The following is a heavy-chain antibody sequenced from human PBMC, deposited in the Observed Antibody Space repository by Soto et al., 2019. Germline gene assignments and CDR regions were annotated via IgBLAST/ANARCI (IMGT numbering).Heavy chain of an antibody. J-gene: IGHJ6*02. V-gene: IGHV3-11*01. CDR1: GFTSSDYY. Sequence: QVQLVESGGGLVKPGGSLRLSCAASGFTSSDYYMSWIRQAPGKGLEWVSSISRRGTTIYYADSVKGRFTISRDNAKNSLYLQMNNLRAEDTAVYYCARDERGEGIQLWTRSRGQDGMAVWGQGTTVTVSS. CDR3: ARDERGEGIQLWTRSRGQDGMAV. CDR2: ISRRGTTI. D-gene: IGHD5-18*01.